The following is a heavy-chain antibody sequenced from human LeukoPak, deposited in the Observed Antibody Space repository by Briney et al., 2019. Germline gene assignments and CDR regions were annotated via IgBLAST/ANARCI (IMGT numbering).Heavy chain of an antibody. J-gene: IGHJ4*02. CDR1: GFSFSEYA. CDR2: ITDSGGDT. CDR3: AKGGRASRPYYFDF. D-gene: IGHD2-15*01. Sequence: GGSLRLSCAASGFSFSEYAMSWVRQAPGKGLEWISAITDSGGDTYHADSVKGRFTISRTNSGNTLYLQMNSLRVEDSAVYHCAKGGRASRPYYFDFWGQGTLVTVSS. V-gene: IGHV3-23*01.